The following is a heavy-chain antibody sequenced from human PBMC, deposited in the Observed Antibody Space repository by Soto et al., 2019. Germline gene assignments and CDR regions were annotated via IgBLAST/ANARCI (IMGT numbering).Heavy chain of an antibody. D-gene: IGHD3-10*01. V-gene: IGHV3-7*03. CDR3: ARFRSLDP. CDR1: GFTFSKYW. J-gene: IGHJ5*02. CDR2: IKEDGREK. Sequence: EVQLVESGGGLVQPGGSLRLSCADSGFTFSKYWMSWVRQAPGMGLQWVAGIKEDGREKYYVDSVKGRFTISRDNAKNSLFLQMNSLRAEDTAVYYCARFRSLDPWGQGILVTVSS.